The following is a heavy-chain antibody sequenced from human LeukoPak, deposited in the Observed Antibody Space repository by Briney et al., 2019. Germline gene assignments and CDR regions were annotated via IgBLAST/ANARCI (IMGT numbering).Heavy chain of an antibody. V-gene: IGHV1-2*02. CDR2: INPNSGGT. J-gene: IGHJ4*02. CDR3: ARVLMGGYYYDSSGYYGFDY. Sequence: GASAKVSCKSSGDTFTGYYMHRGPQAPGQRPEWMGWINPNSGGTNYAQKFQGRVTMTRDTSISTAYIELSRLRSDDTAVYYCARVLMGGYYYDSSGYYGFDYWGQGTLVTVSS. D-gene: IGHD3-22*01. CDR1: GDTFTGYY.